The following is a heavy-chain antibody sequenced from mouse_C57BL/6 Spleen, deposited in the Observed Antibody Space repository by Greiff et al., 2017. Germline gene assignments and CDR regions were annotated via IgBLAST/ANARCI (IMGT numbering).Heavy chain of an antibody. J-gene: IGHJ4*01. CDR1: GYTFTSYW. V-gene: IGHV1-64*01. CDR2: IHPNSGSS. D-gene: IGHD1-1*01. Sequence: QVQLQQPGAELVKPGASVKLSCKASGYTFTSYWMHWVKPRPGQGLEWIGMIHPNSGSSNYNEKFKSKATLTVDKSTSTAYKQLSSLTTEDSAVYYCARDSGFSATVVTPYAMDYWGQGTSVTVSS. CDR3: ARDSGFSATVVTPYAMDY.